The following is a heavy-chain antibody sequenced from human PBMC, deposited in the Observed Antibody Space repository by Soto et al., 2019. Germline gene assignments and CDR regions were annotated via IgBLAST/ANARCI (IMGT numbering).Heavy chain of an antibody. CDR3: TRLVDTAMVWPPFDY. J-gene: IGHJ4*02. CDR2: IRSKANSYAT. D-gene: IGHD5-18*01. Sequence: PGGSLRLSCAASGFTFSGSAMHWVRQASGKGLEWVGRIRSKANSYATAYAASVKGRFTISRDDSKNTAYLQMNSLKTEDTAVYYCTRLVDTAMVWPPFDYWGQGTLVTVSS. CDR1: GFTFSGSA. V-gene: IGHV3-73*01.